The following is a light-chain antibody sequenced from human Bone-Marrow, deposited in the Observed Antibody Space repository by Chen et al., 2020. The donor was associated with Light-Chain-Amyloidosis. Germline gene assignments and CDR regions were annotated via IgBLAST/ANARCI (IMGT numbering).Light chain of an antibody. CDR2: KTS. J-gene: IGKJ5*01. V-gene: IGKV1-5*03. CDR1: QSISSW. Sequence: DIQMTQLPSTLSASVGNRVTITCRASQSISSWLAWYQQKPGKAPKLLIYKTSTLEPGVPSRFSGSGSVTEFTLAISSLQPDDFETYYCQQYKISSITFGQGTRLGIK. CDR3: QQYKISSIT.